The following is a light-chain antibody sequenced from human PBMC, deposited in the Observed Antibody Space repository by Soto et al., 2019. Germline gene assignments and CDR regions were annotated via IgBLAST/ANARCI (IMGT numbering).Light chain of an antibody. V-gene: IGKV1-27*01. CDR2: AAS. CDR3: QQYNSAPLT. J-gene: IGKJ4*01. Sequence: DIQMTQSPSSLSASVGDRVTITCRASQGIGNYLAWYQQKPGKVPTLLIYAASTLQSGVPSRFSGSGSGTDFTLTISSLQPEDVATYCCQQYNSAPLTFGGGTKVEIK. CDR1: QGIGNY.